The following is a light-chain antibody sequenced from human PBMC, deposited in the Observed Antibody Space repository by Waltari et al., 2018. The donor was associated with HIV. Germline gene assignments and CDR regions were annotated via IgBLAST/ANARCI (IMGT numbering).Light chain of an antibody. Sequence: DIQMTQSPSSLSASIGDRVDITCRASQNVKNYLNWYQQKPGQAPKILIYTATTLHVGVPSRFSGSGSGTEFTLTITNLQPEDFALYFCQQSYYSPTFGPGTTVDIK. CDR3: QQSYYSPT. V-gene: IGKV1-39*01. J-gene: IGKJ3*01. CDR2: TAT. CDR1: QNVKNY.